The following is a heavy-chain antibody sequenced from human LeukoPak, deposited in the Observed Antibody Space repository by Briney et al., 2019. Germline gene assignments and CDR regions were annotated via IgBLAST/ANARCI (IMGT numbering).Heavy chain of an antibody. V-gene: IGHV4-38-2*02. J-gene: IGHJ4*02. CDR3: ARGPRYSGSYYEDY. D-gene: IGHD1-26*01. CDR2: IYHSGST. CDR1: GYSISSGYY. Sequence: PSETLSLTCTVSGYSISSGYYWGWIRQPPGKGLEWIGSIYHSGSTYYNPSLKSRVTISVDTSKNQFSLKLSSVTAADTAVYYCARGPRYSGSYYEDYWGQGTLVTVSS.